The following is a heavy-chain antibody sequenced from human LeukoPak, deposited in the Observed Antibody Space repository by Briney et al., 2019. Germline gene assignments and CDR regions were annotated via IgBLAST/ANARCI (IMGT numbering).Heavy chain of an antibody. D-gene: IGHD2-2*01. CDR2: ISYDGSNK. J-gene: IGHJ6*02. CDR3: AKDPARSCRSTSCYHGQEVGVIPGYYGMDV. Sequence: GGSLRLFCAASGFTFSSYGMHWVRQAPGKGLEWVAVISYDGSNKYYADSVKGRFTISRDNSKNTLYLQMNSLRAEDTAVYYCAKDPARSCRSTSCYHGQEVGVIPGYYGMDVWGQGTTVTVSS. V-gene: IGHV3-30*18. CDR1: GFTFSSYG.